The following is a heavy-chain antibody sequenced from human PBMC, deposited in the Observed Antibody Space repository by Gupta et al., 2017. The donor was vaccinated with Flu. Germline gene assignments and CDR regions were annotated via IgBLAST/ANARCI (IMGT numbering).Heavy chain of an antibody. CDR1: GFTFSNYD. Sequence: EVHLVESGGGLVQPGGSLRLSCAASGFTFSNYDIHWVRHATGRVLEWISGIGTFGDTYYPDSVKGRFTMSRENAYNSAYLQMNSLTAGDTAVYYCAILTPGAGSWGRGIRVTVSS. CDR2: IGTFGDT. D-gene: IGHD3-9*01. CDR3: AILTPGAGS. V-gene: IGHV3-13*01. J-gene: IGHJ5*02.